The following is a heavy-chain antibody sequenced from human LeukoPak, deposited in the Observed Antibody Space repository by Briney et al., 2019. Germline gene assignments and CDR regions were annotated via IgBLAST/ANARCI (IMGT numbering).Heavy chain of an antibody. D-gene: IGHD4-11*01. J-gene: IGHJ6*03. Sequence: PGRSLRLPCAASGFIFSAYAMHWVRQAPGKGLEWVAIMSYDGSEKYYADSVKGRFTISRDNSKNTLYLQIDTLRAEDTAVYYCARDSKLTTFFYYMAVWGKGTTVTISS. V-gene: IGHV3-30*04. CDR1: GFIFSAYA. CDR2: MSYDGSEK. CDR3: ARDSKLTTFFYYMAV.